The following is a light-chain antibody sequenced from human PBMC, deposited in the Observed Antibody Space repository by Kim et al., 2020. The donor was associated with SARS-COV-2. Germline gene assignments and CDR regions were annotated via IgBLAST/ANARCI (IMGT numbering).Light chain of an antibody. CDR1: QTVCSTC. J-gene: IGKJ2*01. Sequence: YPGERATLSCRASQTVCSTCLAWYQQKPGQAPRLLIYSASTRATGIPDRFSGGGSGTDFTLTISRLEPEDFAVYYCQQYGTSPPYTFGQGTKLEIK. V-gene: IGKV3-20*01. CDR2: SAS. CDR3: QQYGTSPPYT.